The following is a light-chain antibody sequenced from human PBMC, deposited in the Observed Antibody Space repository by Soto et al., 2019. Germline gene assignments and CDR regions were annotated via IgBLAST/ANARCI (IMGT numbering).Light chain of an antibody. CDR1: QNIDTS. Sequence: DIKLTQSPSTLSASVGDSVTITCRASQNIDTSLAWYQHKPGKATKLLILDVSNLESGVPSRFGGSGSVTEFTLTISSVHSDHFATYYCQQYDYSRSCGQGTKVDSK. V-gene: IGKV1-5*01. CDR3: QQYDYSRS. J-gene: IGKJ1*01. CDR2: DVS.